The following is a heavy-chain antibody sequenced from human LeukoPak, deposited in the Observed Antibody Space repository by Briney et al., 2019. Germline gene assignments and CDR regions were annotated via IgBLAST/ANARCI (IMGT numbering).Heavy chain of an antibody. D-gene: IGHD3-22*01. Sequence: PSETLSLTCTVSGGSLSNYYWSWIRQPPGKGLEWIGYIYYSGSTNYNPSLESRVTISVDTSKNQFSLKLSSVTAADTAVYYCASYSTGYPYYFDYWGQGTLVTVSS. CDR1: GGSLSNYY. V-gene: IGHV4-59*08. J-gene: IGHJ4*02. CDR2: IYYSGST. CDR3: ASYSTGYPYYFDY.